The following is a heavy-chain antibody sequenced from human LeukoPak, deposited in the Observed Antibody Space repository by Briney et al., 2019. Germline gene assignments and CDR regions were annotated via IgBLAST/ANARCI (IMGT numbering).Heavy chain of an antibody. CDR2: IIPILGIP. V-gene: IGHV1-69*04. J-gene: IGHJ4*02. CDR3: ARLAISREDFDY. CDR1: GGTFSTYA. Sequence: ASVKVSCKASGGTFSTYAIIWVRQAPGQGLEWMGRIIPILGIPNYAQKFQGRVTITADKSTTTAYMELSSLRSEDTAVYYCARLAISREDFDYWGQGTLDTVSS. D-gene: IGHD5-24*01.